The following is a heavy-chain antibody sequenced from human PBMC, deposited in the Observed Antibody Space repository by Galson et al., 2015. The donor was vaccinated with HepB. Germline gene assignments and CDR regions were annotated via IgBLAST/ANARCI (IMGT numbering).Heavy chain of an antibody. CDR2: IYSDGTT. J-gene: IGHJ4*01. Sequence: LSLTCTVSGVSLGTYYWSWFRQSPGKRLEWIGYIYSDGTTTYTPSLKSRITISIDTSKRQLSLTLRSVTAADTAVYSCASHPDYGDYWGQGTLVTVSS. CDR1: GVSLGTYY. CDR3: ASHPDYGDY. V-gene: IGHV4-4*09.